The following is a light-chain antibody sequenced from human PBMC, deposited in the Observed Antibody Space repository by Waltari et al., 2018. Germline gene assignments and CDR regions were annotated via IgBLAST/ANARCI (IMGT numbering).Light chain of an antibody. Sequence: SALTQPASVSGSPGQSITISCTGTRSDVGTYHYVSWYQQHPGKAAKLMIYDVSNRPSGVSDRFSGSKSGNTASLTISGLQAEDEADYYCNSYSSSSSLVLFGGGTKLTVV. V-gene: IGLV2-14*03. CDR3: NSYSSSSSLVL. CDR1: RSDVGTYHY. J-gene: IGLJ2*01. CDR2: DVS.